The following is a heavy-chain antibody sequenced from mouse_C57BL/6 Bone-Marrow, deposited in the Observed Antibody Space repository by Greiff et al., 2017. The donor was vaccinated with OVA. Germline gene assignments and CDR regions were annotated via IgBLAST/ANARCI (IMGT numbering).Heavy chain of an antibody. J-gene: IGHJ3*01. CDR2: IDPENGDT. V-gene: IGHV14-4*01. Sequence: EVQLQQSGAELVRPGASVKLSCTASGFNIKDDYMHWVKQRPEQGLEWIGWIDPENGDTEYASKFQGKATITADTSSTPAYLQLSSLTSEDTAVYYCTPRGPWFAYWGQGTLVTVSA. CDR1: GFNIKDDY. CDR3: TPRGPWFAY.